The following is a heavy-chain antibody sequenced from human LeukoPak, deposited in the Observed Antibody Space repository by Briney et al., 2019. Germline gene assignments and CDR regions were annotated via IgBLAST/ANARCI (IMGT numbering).Heavy chain of an antibody. V-gene: IGHV3-72*01. Sequence: PGGSLRLSSEASGFTFSGHYMDWVRQAPGKGREWVGRIRNRANGDTTAYGASVKGRFTISRDDSKNSLSLQLSSMTTEDTALYYCVRDRQGASFALWGPGTLVTVSS. CDR3: VRDRQGASFAL. CDR1: GFTFSGHY. CDR2: IRNRANGDTT. J-gene: IGHJ4*02. D-gene: IGHD4/OR15-4a*01.